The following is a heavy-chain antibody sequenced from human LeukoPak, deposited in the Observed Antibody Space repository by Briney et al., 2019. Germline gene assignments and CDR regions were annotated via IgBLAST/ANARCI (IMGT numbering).Heavy chain of an antibody. Sequence: GGSLRLSCAASGFTVSSNYTSWVRQAPGKGLEWVSNINGQSTSMDYADSVKGRFSISRDRAKNSLFLQMNSLRDEDTAVDYCARDNLWAFDIWDQGTMVTVSS. D-gene: IGHD3-10*01. CDR1: GFTVSSNY. J-gene: IGHJ3*02. V-gene: IGHV3-48*02. CDR3: ARDNLWAFDI. CDR2: INGQSTSM.